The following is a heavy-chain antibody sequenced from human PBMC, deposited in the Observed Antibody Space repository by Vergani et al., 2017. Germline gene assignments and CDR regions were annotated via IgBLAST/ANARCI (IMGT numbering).Heavy chain of an antibody. D-gene: IGHD5-18*01. J-gene: IGHJ2*01. CDR2: IKSKTDGGTT. Sequence: VQLVESGGGLVKPGGSLRLSCAASGFTFSDYYMSWVRQAPGKGLEWVGRIKSKTDGGTTDYAAPVKGRFTISRDDSKNTLYLQMNSLKTEDTAVYYCTTDGGYSCGYYWXFDLWGRGTLVTVSS. V-gene: IGHV3-15*01. CDR1: GFTFSDYY. CDR3: TTDGGYSCGYYWXFDL.